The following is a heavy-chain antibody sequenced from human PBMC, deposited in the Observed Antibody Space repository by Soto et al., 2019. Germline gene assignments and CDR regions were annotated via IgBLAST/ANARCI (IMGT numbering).Heavy chain of an antibody. Sequence: SSETLSLTCTVSGGSITSITYHCCCWIRQPPGKGLEWIGYISYSGHTSYNPSLKSRVILSVDTSKNQVSLNLASVTAADTAVYYCATQGFGTLHGLVDVWGQGTTVTVSS. CDR1: GGSITSITYHC. J-gene: IGHJ6*02. V-gene: IGHV4-61*05. CDR3: ATQGFGTLHGLVDV. D-gene: IGHD1-7*01. CDR2: ISYSGHT.